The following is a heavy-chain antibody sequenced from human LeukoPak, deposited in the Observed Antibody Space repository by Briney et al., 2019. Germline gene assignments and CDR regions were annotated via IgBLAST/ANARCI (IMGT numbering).Heavy chain of an antibody. J-gene: IGHJ5*02. CDR1: GGSISSRGYY. D-gene: IGHD2-15*01. CDR3: ARTKDTVISHCDH. V-gene: IGHV4-61*08. CDR2: IYYSGST. Sequence: SETLSLTCTVSGGSISSRGYYWSWIRQPPGKGLEWIGYIYYSGSTNYNPSLKSRVTISVDTSKNQFSLKLSSVNAADTAVYYCARTKDTVISHCDHWGQGTLVTVSS.